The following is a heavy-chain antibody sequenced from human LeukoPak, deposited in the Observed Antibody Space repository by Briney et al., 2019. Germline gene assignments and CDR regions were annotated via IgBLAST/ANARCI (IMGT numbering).Heavy chain of an antibody. CDR2: ISSGSSTI. D-gene: IGHD1-26*01. J-gene: IGHJ3*02. V-gene: IGHV3-48*02. Sequence: GGPLRLSCAASGFTFSTYSMNWVRQAPGKGLEWISYISSGSSTISYADSVKGRFTISRDNAKNSLYLQMNSLRDEDTAVYYCARDPPGATKRVAFDIWGQGTVVTVSS. CDR3: ARDPPGATKRVAFDI. CDR1: GFTFSTYS.